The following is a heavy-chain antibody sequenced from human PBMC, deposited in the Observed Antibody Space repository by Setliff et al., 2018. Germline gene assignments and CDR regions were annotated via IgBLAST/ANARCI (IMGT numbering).Heavy chain of an antibody. J-gene: IGHJ6*03. CDR1: GYSFAKYA. CDR2: INAGNGNT. D-gene: IGHD5-18*01. CDR3: AREGVDTRSSTDYRYYMDV. V-gene: IGHV1-3*01. Sequence: RASVKVSCKASGYSFAKYALHWVRQAPGQRLEWMGWINAGNGNTKYSQNFQGRVTITRDESTSTAYMELSSLRTEDTAVYYCAREGVDTRSSTDYRYYMDVWGKGTTVTVSS.